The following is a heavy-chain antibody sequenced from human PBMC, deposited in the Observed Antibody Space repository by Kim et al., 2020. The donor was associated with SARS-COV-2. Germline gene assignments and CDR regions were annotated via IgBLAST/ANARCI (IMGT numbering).Heavy chain of an antibody. V-gene: IGHV3-23*01. CDR3: AQNWLDWLPAY. Sequence: NTSYAGSVKGRFTISRDNYRNTLYLQINSLRAEDTAVYYCAQNWLDWLPAYWGQGTLVAVSS. D-gene: IGHD6-19*01. CDR2: NT. J-gene: IGHJ4*02.